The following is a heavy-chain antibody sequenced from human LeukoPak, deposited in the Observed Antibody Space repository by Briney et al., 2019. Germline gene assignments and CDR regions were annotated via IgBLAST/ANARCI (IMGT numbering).Heavy chain of an antibody. CDR3: ARGSLITFGGVIVPFDY. D-gene: IGHD3-16*02. Sequence: SETLSLTCAVYGGSFSGYYWSWICQPPGKGLEWVGEINHSGSTNYNPSLKSRVTISVDTSKNQFSLNLSSVTAADTAVHYCARGSLITFGGVIVPFDYWGQGTLVTVSS. V-gene: IGHV4-34*01. CDR2: INHSGST. CDR1: GGSFSGYY. J-gene: IGHJ4*02.